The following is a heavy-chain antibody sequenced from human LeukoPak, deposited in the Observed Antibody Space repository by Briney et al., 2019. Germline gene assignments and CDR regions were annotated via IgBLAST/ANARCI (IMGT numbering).Heavy chain of an antibody. Sequence: GGSLRLSCAASGFTVSSNYMSWVRQAPGKGLEWVGRIKSKTDGGTTDYAAPVKGRFTISRDDSKNTLYLQMNSLKTEDTAVYYCTTDYGQRREDYWGQGTLVTVSS. CDR3: TTDYGQRREDY. J-gene: IGHJ4*02. CDR1: GFTVSSNY. D-gene: IGHD6-25*01. V-gene: IGHV3-15*01. CDR2: IKSKTDGGTT.